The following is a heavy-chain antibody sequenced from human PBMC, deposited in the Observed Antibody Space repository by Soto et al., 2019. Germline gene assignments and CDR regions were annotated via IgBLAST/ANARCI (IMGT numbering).Heavy chain of an antibody. Sequence: SETLSLTCTVSGGSISRGGYYWSWIRQHPGKGLEWIGYIYYSGSTYYNPSLKSRVTISVDTSKNQFSLKLSSVTAADTAVYYCARLKTTVTYYFDYWGQGTLVTVSS. CDR3: ARLKTTVTYYFDY. J-gene: IGHJ4*02. CDR1: GGSISRGGYY. D-gene: IGHD4-4*01. V-gene: IGHV4-31*02. CDR2: IYYSGST.